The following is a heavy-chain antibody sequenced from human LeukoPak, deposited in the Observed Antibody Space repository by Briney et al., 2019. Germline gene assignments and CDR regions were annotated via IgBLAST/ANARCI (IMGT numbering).Heavy chain of an antibody. J-gene: IGHJ3*02. V-gene: IGHV4-38-2*02. Sequence: SETLSLTCTVSGYSISSGYYWGWIRQPPGKGLEWIGSIYHSGSTYYNPSLKSRVTISVDTSKNQFSLKLSSVTAADTAVYYCARDSGEAFDIWGQGTMVTVSS. CDR1: GYSISSGYY. CDR3: ARDSGEAFDI. CDR2: IYHSGST.